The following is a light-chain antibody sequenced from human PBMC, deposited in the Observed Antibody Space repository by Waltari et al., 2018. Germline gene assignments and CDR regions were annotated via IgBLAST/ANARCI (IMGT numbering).Light chain of an antibody. CDR2: EAS. J-gene: IGKJ1*01. CDR1: QSISIN. V-gene: IGKV3-15*01. CDR3: QQFNGGPRT. Sequence: EVVMTQSPATLSVSQGERATLSCRASQSISINMFWYQQRPGQAPRLLIYEASMRATDIPAGFSGGGSGIDFTRTISSVQSEDAAVYYWQQFNGGPRTFGQGTKVEIK.